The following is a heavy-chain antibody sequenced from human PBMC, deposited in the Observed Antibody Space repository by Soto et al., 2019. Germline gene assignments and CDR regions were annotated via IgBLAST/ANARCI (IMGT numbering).Heavy chain of an antibody. J-gene: IGHJ5*02. D-gene: IGHD2-2*01. CDR3: ARRRCSSTSCSTYNWFDP. Sequence: SETLSLTCTVSGGSISSCYWSWIRQPPGKGLEWIGYIYYSGSTNYNPSLKSRVTISVDTSKNQFSLKLSSVTAADTAVYYCARRRCSSTSCSTYNWFDPWGQGTLVTVSS. CDR1: GGSISSCY. V-gene: IGHV4-59*08. CDR2: IYYSGST.